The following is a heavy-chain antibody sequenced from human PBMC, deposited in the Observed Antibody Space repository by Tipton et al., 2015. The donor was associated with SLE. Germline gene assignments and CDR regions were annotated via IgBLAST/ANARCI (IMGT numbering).Heavy chain of an antibody. J-gene: IGHJ1*01. CDR1: GGSISSYY. D-gene: IGHD3-3*01. CDR3: ARRGDFWSGYYPFQH. Sequence: TLSLTCTVSGGSISSYYWSWIRQPPGKGLEWIGEINHSGSTNYNPSLKSRVTISVDTPKNQFSLKLSSVTAADTAVYYCARRGDFWSGYYPFQHWGQGTLVTVSS. V-gene: IGHV4-34*01. CDR2: INHSGST.